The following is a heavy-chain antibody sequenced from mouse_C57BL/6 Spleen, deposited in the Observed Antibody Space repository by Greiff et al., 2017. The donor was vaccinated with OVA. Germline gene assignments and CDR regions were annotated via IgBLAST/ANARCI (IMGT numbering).Heavy chain of an antibody. CDR3: ARSMLTTVVATEYFDV. D-gene: IGHD1-1*01. V-gene: IGHV1-54*01. CDR2: INPGSGGT. J-gene: IGHJ1*03. Sequence: QVQLKQSGAELVRPGTSVKVSCKASGYAFTNYLIEWVKQRPGQGLEWIGVINPGSGGTNYNEKFKGKATLTADKSSSTAYMQLSSLTSEDSAVYFCARSMLTTVVATEYFDVWGTGTTVTVSS. CDR1: GYAFTNYL.